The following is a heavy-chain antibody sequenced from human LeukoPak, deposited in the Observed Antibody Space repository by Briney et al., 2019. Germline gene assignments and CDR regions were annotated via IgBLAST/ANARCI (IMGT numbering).Heavy chain of an antibody. D-gene: IGHD1-26*01. Sequence: ASVKVSCKASGYTFTGYYMHWVRQAPGQGLEWMGGIIPIFGTANYAQKFQGRVTITTDESTSTAYMELSSLRSEDTAVYYCARTRISGSYYIHWGQGTLVTVSS. V-gene: IGHV1-69*05. J-gene: IGHJ4*02. CDR3: ARTRISGSYYIH. CDR1: GYTFTGYY. CDR2: IIPIFGTA.